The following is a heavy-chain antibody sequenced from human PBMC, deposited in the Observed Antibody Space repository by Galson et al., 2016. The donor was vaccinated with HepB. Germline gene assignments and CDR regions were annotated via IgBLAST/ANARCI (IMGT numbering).Heavy chain of an antibody. CDR2: VNTYNGDT. J-gene: IGHJ4*02. CDR3: STMTGFMDY. CDR1: GYSFSTYG. D-gene: IGHD3-9*01. Sequence: SVKVSCKASGYSFSTYGITWVRQAPGQGLEWMGWVNTYNGDTNYAQKVQGRVTMTTDTSTTTAYVELRNLRSDDTAVYYCSTMTGFMDYWGQGTLVTVSS. V-gene: IGHV1-18*01.